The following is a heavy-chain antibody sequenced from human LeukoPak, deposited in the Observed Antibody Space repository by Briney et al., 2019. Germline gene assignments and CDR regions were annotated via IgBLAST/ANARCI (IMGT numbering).Heavy chain of an antibody. CDR3: AGFTPAVDY. D-gene: IGHD3-10*01. V-gene: IGHV4-38-2*01. J-gene: IGHJ4*02. CDR1: GYSISSGHY. CDR2: IYHSGGT. Sequence: PSETLSLTCAVSGYSISSGHYWGWIRQPPGKGLEWIGSIYHSGGTYYNPSLKSRVTISVDTSKNQFSLKMKSVIAADTAVYYCAGFTPAVDYCSQGTLVTVSS.